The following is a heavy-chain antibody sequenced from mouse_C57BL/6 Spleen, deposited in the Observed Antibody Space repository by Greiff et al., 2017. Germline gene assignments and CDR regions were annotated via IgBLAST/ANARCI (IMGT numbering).Heavy chain of an antibody. CDR3: ARMGRDYAMDY. D-gene: IGHD4-1*01. CDR2: IYPGDGDT. CDR1: GYAFSSYW. J-gene: IGHJ4*01. V-gene: IGHV1-80*01. Sequence: VQLQQSGAELVKPGASVKISCKASGYAFSSYWMNWVKQRPGKGLEWIGQIYPGDGDTNYNGKFKGKATLTADKSSSTAYMQLSSLTSEASAVYFCARMGRDYAMDYWGQGTSVTVSS.